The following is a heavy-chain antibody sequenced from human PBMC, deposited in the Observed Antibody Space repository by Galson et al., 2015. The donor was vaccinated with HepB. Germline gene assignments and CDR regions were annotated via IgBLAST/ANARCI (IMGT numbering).Heavy chain of an antibody. J-gene: IGHJ1*01. CDR2: MSDNGNNT. V-gene: IGHV3-23*01. CDR3: ATRSGASGWYSYFQH. CDR1: GFTFSSYA. Sequence: SLRLSCAASGFTFSSYAIMWVRQAPGKGLEWVSGMSDNGNNTFYADSVKGRFAISRDISKNTVYLQMNSLRVEDTAVYYCATRSGASGWYSYFQHWGQGTLVTVSS. D-gene: IGHD6-19*01.